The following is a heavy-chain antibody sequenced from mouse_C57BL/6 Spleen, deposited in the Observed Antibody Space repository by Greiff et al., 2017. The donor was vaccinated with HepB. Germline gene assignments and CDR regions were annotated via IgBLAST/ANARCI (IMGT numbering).Heavy chain of an antibody. Sequence: VQLQQYGPELVKPGASVKISCKASGYAFSSSWMNWVKQRPGKGLEWIGRIYPGDGDTNYNGKFKGKATLTADKSSSTAYMQLSSLTSEDSAVYFCARYDYDAEAWFAYWGQGTLVTVSA. CDR1: GYAFSSSW. CDR2: IYPGDGDT. CDR3: ARYDYDAEAWFAY. V-gene: IGHV1-82*01. J-gene: IGHJ3*01. D-gene: IGHD2-4*01.